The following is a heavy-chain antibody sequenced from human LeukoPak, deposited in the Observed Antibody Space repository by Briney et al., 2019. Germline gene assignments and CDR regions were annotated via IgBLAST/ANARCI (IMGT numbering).Heavy chain of an antibody. J-gene: IGHJ3*02. D-gene: IGHD3-10*01. V-gene: IGHV3-11*06. CDR3: ARGKDYYGSGSPDGGPGAFDI. CDR1: GFTFSDYY. Sequence: KPGGSLRLSCAASGFTFSDYYVSWIRQAPGKGLEWVSYISSSSSYTNYADSVKGRFTISRDNAKNSLYLQMNSLRAEDTAVYYCARGKDYYGSGSPDGGPGAFDIWGQGTMVTVSS. CDR2: ISSSSSYT.